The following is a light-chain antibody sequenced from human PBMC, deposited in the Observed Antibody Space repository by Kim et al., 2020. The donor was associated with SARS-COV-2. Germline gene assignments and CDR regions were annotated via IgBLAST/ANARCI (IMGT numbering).Light chain of an antibody. CDR1: NLGNKY. J-gene: IGLJ2*01. V-gene: IGLV3-1*01. CDR3: QAWDSSTAV. CDR2: QDS. Sequence: VSQGQTASITCSGDNLGNKYACWYQQKPGQSPVLVIYQDSKRPSGIPERFSGSNSGNTATLTISGTQAMDEADYYCQAWDSSTAVFGGGTQLTVL.